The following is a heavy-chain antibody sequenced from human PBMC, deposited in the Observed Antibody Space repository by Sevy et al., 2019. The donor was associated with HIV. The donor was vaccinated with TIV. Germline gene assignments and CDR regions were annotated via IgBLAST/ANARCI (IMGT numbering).Heavy chain of an antibody. D-gene: IGHD6-19*01. V-gene: IGHV3-7*01. J-gene: IGHJ4*02. CDR2: IKQDGSQK. Sequence: GGSLRLSCASSGITFSESLMSWVRQAPGTGLEWVASIKQDGSQKYYVDSVKGRFSISRDNAKNSLYLQMNSLRGDDTALYYCARVFSGSAPGFDYWGQRTLVTVSS. CDR1: GITFSESL. CDR3: ARVFSGSAPGFDY.